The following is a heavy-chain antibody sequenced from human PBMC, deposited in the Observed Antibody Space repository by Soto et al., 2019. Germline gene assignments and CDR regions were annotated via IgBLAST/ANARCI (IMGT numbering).Heavy chain of an antibody. CDR3: AKDFRYYRRGIDY. CDR2: IDPSDSQT. D-gene: IGHD3-10*01. Sequence: GESLKISCKGSGYSFAGYWITWVRQKPGKGLEWMGRIDPSDSQTYYSPSFRGHVTISATKSITTVFLQMNSLRAEDTAVYYCAKDFRYYRRGIDYWGQGTLVTVSS. CDR1: GYSFAGYW. J-gene: IGHJ4*02. V-gene: IGHV5-10-1*01.